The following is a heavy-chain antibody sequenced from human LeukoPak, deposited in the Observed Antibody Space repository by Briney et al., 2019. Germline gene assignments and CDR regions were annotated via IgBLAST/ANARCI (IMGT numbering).Heavy chain of an antibody. D-gene: IGHD3-10*01. Sequence: GGSLRLSCAASGFTFSTYSMNWVRQAPGKGLEWVSFISSGSSYIYYADSVKGRFTISRDNAKNSLYLQMNSLRDEDTAVYYCARDRSAHYYGSGSYQHWGQGTLVTVSS. CDR1: GFTFSTYS. J-gene: IGHJ1*01. CDR3: ARDRSAHYYGSGSYQH. V-gene: IGHV3-21*01. CDR2: ISSGSSYI.